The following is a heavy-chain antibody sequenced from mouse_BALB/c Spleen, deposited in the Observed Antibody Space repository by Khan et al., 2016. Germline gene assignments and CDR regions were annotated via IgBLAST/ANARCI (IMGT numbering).Heavy chain of an antibody. J-gene: IGHJ4*01. CDR2: INPSTGYT. CDR1: GYTFTSYW. D-gene: IGHD2-14*01. CDR3: ARYYRYDLYYYAMDY. Sequence: VQLQESGAELAKPGASVKMSCKASGYTFTSYWMHWVKQRPGQGLEWIGYINPSTGYTEYNQKFKDKATLTADKSSSTAFMQLSSLTSGDSAVYYCARYYRYDLYYYAMDYWGQGTSVTVSS. V-gene: IGHV1-7*01.